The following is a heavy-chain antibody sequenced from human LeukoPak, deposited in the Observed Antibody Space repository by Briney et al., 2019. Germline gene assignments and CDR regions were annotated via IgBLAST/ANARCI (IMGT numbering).Heavy chain of an antibody. CDR1: GGSFSGYY. Sequence: SETLSLTCAVYGGSFSGYYWSWIRQPPGKGLEWIGEINHSGSTNYNPSLKSRVTISVDTSKNQFSLKLSSVTAADTAVYYCASLYYYGSGTAFDIWGQGTMVTVSS. CDR3: ASLYYYGSGTAFDI. J-gene: IGHJ3*02. CDR2: INHSGST. D-gene: IGHD3-10*01. V-gene: IGHV4-34*01.